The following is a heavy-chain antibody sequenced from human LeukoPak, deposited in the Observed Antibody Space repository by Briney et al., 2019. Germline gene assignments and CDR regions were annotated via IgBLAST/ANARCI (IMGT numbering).Heavy chain of an antibody. CDR1: GGPISSSSYY. D-gene: IGHD6-13*01. Sequence: PSETLSLTCTVSGGPISSSSYYWGWIRQPPGKGLEWIGSIYYSGSTNYNPSLKSRVTISVDTSKNQFSLKLSSVTAADTAVYYCARVPGMWQQLATDWYFDLWGRGTLVTVSS. V-gene: IGHV4-39*07. J-gene: IGHJ2*01. CDR2: IYYSGST. CDR3: ARVPGMWQQLATDWYFDL.